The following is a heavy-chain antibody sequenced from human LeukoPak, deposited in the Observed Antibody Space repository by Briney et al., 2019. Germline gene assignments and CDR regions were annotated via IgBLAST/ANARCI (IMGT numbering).Heavy chain of an antibody. D-gene: IGHD6-13*01. V-gene: IGHV3-30*18. CDR3: AKEGLGSSWYPNYFDY. Sequence: PGGSLRLPCAASGFTLSAYAMHWVRQAPGKGLEWVALISYDGSNKYYADFVKGRFTISRDSSKNTLYLQVNSLRAEDTAVYYCAKEGLGSSWYPNYFDYWGPGTLVTVSS. CDR1: GFTLSAYA. CDR2: ISYDGSNK. J-gene: IGHJ4*02.